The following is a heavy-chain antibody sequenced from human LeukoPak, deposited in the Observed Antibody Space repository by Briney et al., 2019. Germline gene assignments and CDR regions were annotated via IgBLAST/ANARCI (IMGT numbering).Heavy chain of an antibody. J-gene: IGHJ4*02. Sequence: PGGSLRLSCAASGYTLSSYAMSWVCPAPGKGLEWVSAISGSGGSTYYADSVKGRFTISRDNSKNTLYLQMNSLRAEDTAVYYCAKDAGTARQDETFGFDYWGQGTLVTVSS. V-gene: IGHV3-23*01. CDR2: ISGSGGST. CDR1: GYTLSSYA. CDR3: AKDAGTARQDETFGFDY. D-gene: IGHD6-6*01.